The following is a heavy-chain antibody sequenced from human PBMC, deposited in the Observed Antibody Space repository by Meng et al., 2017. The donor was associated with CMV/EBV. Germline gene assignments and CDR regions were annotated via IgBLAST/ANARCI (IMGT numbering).Heavy chain of an antibody. CDR3: ARDMAYGDSLVY. J-gene: IGHJ4*02. CDR1: GFTFSSYA. Sequence: QVQLVESGGGVVQPGRSLRLSCAASGFTFSSYAMHWVRQAPGKGLEWVAVISYDGSNKYYADSVKGRFTISRDNSKNTLYLQMNSLRAEDTAVYYCARDMAYGDSLVYWGQGTLVTVSS. D-gene: IGHD4-17*01. V-gene: IGHV3-30-3*01. CDR2: ISYDGSNK.